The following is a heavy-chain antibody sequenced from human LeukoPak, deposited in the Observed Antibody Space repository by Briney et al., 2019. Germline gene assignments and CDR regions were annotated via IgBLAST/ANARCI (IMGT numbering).Heavy chain of an antibody. Sequence: PSETLSLTCTVSGGSISSYYWSWIRQPAGKGLEWIGRIYTSGSTNYNPSLKSRVTMSVDTSENQFSLKLSSVTAADTAVYYCAREGVDIVVVPAARPSFYYFDYWGQGTLVTVSS. CDR1: GGSISSYY. J-gene: IGHJ4*02. D-gene: IGHD2-2*01. V-gene: IGHV4-4*07. CDR3: AREGVDIVVVPAARPSFYYFDY. CDR2: IYTSGST.